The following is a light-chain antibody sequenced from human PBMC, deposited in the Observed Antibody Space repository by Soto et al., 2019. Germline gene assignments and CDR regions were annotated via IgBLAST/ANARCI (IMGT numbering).Light chain of an antibody. V-gene: IGLV3-21*04. CDR2: YDT. J-gene: IGLJ3*02. Sequence: SYELIQPPSVSVAPGKTARITRGGNNIGSKSVHWYQQKPGQAPVLVIYYDTDRPSGIPERFSGSNSGNTATLTISRVEAGDEADYYCQVWDSSSDHPVFGGGTKLTVL. CDR1: NIGSKS. CDR3: QVWDSSSDHPV.